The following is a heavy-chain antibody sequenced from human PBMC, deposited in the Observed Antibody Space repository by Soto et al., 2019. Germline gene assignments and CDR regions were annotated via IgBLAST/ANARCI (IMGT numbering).Heavy chain of an antibody. CDR1: GFNFNTYW. Sequence: EVQLVESGGGLVQPGGSLRLSCAASGFNFNTYWMYWVRQAPGKGLEWVANIDTDGSRKNYVDSVKGRFIISRDNAKNSLLVQMTGLRADDTAVYYCGRVPLVGYYEYGVDVWGQGTTVTVCS. D-gene: IGHD6-6*01. J-gene: IGHJ6*02. V-gene: IGHV3-7*03. CDR3: GRVPLVGYYEYGVDV. CDR2: IDTDGSRK.